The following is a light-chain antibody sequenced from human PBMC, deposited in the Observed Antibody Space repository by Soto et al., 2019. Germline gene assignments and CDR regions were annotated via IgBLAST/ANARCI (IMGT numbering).Light chain of an antibody. CDR3: RSYAGSSTYV. CDR2: EGS. V-gene: IGLV2-23*01. J-gene: IGLJ1*01. Sequence: LTQPASVSGSPGQSITISCTGTSSDVGSYNLVSWYQQHPGKAPKLMIYEGSKRPSGVSNRFSGSKSGNTASLTISGLQAEDEADYYCRSYAGSSTYVFGTGTKVTVL. CDR1: SSDVGSYNL.